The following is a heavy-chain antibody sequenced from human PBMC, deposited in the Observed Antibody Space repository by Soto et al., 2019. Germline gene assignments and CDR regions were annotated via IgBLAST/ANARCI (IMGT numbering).Heavy chain of an antibody. V-gene: IGHV3-30*18. D-gene: IGHD6-19*01. CDR3: VKDSSSGWIYYYYGMDV. CDR2: ISYDGSNK. J-gene: IGHJ6*02. Sequence: GGSLRLSCAASGFTFSSYVMHWVRPAPGKGLEWVAVISYDGSNKYYADSVKGRFTISRDNSKNPLYLQMNSLRAEDTAVYYCVKDSSSGWIYYYYGMDVWGHGTTITVSS. CDR1: GFTFSSYV.